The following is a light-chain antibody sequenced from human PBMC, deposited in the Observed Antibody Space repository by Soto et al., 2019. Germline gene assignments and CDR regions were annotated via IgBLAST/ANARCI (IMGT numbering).Light chain of an antibody. CDR2: GAT. J-gene: IGKJ4*01. CDR1: QSVRSI. CDR3: QQYHKWPPFT. V-gene: IGKV3-15*01. Sequence: EVGMTPSPATQSVSPGERSTLSCTAGQSVRSILAWYQQKPPQTPRLPIYGATTRAAGMPARFSGSGSGTKFTLTITSLQSEDFAVYYCQQYHKWPPFTFGGGTKVDIK.